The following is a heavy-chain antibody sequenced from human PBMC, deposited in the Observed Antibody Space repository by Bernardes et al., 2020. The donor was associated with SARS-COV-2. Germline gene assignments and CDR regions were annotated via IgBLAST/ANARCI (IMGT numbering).Heavy chain of an antibody. J-gene: IGHJ4*02. CDR3: ARVTSVWGSYRYGPIDY. V-gene: IGHV4-34*01. CDR2: INHSGST. Sequence: SETLSLTCAVYGGSFSGYYWSWIRQPPGKGLEWIGEINHSGSTNYNPSLKSRVTISVDTSKNQFSLKLRSVTAADTAVYYCARVTSVWGSYRYGPIDYWGQGTLVTVSS. D-gene: IGHD3-16*02. CDR1: GGSFSGYY.